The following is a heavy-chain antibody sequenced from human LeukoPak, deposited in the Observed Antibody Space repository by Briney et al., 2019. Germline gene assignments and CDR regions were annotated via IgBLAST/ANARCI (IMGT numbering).Heavy chain of an antibody. CDR2: IYTSGST. V-gene: IGHV4-4*07. D-gene: IGHD6-13*01. J-gene: IGHJ6*03. Sequence: SETLSLTCTVSGGSISSYYWSWIRQPAGKGLEWIGRIYTSGSTNYNPSLKSRVTMSVDTSKNQFSLKLSSVTAADTAAYYCARGSGIAAAGTVSYHYYYYMDVWGKGTTVTVSS. CDR1: GGSISSYY. CDR3: ARGSGIAAAGTVSYHYYYYMDV.